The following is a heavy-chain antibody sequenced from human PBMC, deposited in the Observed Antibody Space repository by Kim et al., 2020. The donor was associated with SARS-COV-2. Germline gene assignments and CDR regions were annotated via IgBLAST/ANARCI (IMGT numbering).Heavy chain of an antibody. V-gene: IGHV3-30-3*01. CDR3: ARPTVPSTTRYLDV. CDR2: ISNAGTEE. D-gene: IGHD4-17*01. Sequence: GGSLRLSCAASGFSFTTYSMHWVRQAPGKGLEWVAVISNAGTEEYYADSVKGRFSISRDNSKNTVYLQMDSLRLDDTAIYYCARPTVPSTTRYLDVWGQGTTVSVSS. J-gene: IGHJ6*02. CDR1: GFSFTTYS.